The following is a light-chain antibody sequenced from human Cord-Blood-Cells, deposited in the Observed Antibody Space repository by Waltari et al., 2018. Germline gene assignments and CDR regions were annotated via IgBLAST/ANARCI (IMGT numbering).Light chain of an antibody. V-gene: IGKV1-39*01. CDR2: AAS. CDR3: QQSYSTPRT. Sequence: DIQMTQSPYSLSASVGDRLTITCRASQSISSYLNWYQQKPGKAPKPLIYAASSLQSGVPSRFSGSGSGTDFTLTISSLQPEDFATYYCQQSYSTPRTFGQGTKLEIK. CDR1: QSISSY. J-gene: IGKJ2*02.